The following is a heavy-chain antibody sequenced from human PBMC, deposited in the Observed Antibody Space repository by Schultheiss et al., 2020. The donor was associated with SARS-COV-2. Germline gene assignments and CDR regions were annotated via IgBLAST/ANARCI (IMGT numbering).Heavy chain of an antibody. Sequence: GGSLRLSCAASGFTFSSYGMHWVRQAPGKGLEWVSYISSSSASIYYADSVKGRSTISRDNAKNSLFLQMNSLRAEDTAVYYCARDRQLLHWGQGTLVTVSS. J-gene: IGHJ4*02. D-gene: IGHD2-2*01. CDR1: GFTFSSYG. V-gene: IGHV3-48*01. CDR3: ARDRQLLH. CDR2: ISSSSASI.